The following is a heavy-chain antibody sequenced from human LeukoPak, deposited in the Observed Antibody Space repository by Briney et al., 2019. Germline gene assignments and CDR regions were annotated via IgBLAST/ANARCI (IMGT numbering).Heavy chain of an antibody. CDR2: INHRGST. V-gene: IGHV4-34*01. CDR3: ARRGARLSIAARRYFDY. CDR1: GGSFSGYY. J-gene: IGHJ4*02. D-gene: IGHD6-6*01. Sequence: SETLSLTCAVYGGSFSGYYWSWIRQPPGKGLEWIGEINHRGSTNYNPSLKSRVTISVDTSKNQFSLKLSSVTAADTAVYYCARRGARLSIAARRYFDYWGQGTLVTVSS.